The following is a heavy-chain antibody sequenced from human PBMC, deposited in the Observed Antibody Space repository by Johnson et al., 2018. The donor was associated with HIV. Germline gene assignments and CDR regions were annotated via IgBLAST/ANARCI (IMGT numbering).Heavy chain of an antibody. D-gene: IGHD6-13*01. CDR3: ARSPFIAAAGTNAFDI. J-gene: IGHJ3*02. V-gene: IGHV3-30*02. CDR2: IRYDGSNT. Sequence: QVQLVESGGGVVQPGRSLRLSCAASGFTFSSYGMHWVRQAPGKVLEWVAFIRYDGSNTYYAKSVKGRFTISRDNSKNTLYLQMGSLRAEDMAVYYCARSPFIAAAGTNAFDIWGQGTMVTVSS. CDR1: GFTFSSYG.